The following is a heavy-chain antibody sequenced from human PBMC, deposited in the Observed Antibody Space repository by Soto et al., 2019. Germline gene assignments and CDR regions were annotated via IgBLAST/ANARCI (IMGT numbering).Heavy chain of an antibody. J-gene: IGHJ6*03. CDR1: GGSISSYY. Sequence: SETLSLTCTVSGGSISSYYWSWIRQPPGKGLEWIGYIYYSGSTNYNPSLKSRVTISVDTSKNQFSLKLSSVTAADTAVYYCARVEAAAGILVVYYYMDVWGKGTTVTVSS. CDR3: ARVEAAAGILVVYYYMDV. V-gene: IGHV4-59*01. D-gene: IGHD6-13*01. CDR2: IYYSGST.